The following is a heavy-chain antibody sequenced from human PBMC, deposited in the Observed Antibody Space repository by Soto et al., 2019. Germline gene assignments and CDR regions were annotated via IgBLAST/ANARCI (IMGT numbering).Heavy chain of an antibody. CDR3: ASPPYYYDTSGYST. Sequence: EVQLVESGGGLVQPGGSLRLSCAASGFTFSSYSMNWVRQAPGKGLEWVSYISSSSSTIYYADSVKGRFTISRDNAKNSLYLQMNSLRDEDTAVYYCASPPYYYDTSGYSTWGQGTLVTVSS. V-gene: IGHV3-48*02. CDR2: ISSSSSTI. CDR1: GFTFSSYS. D-gene: IGHD3-22*01. J-gene: IGHJ5*02.